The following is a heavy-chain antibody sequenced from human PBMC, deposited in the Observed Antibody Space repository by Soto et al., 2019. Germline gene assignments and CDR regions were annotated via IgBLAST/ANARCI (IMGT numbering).Heavy chain of an antibody. CDR1: GFTFSDYW. D-gene: IGHD3-22*01. Sequence: EVQLVESGGGLVQPGASLRLSCAASGFTFSDYWMTWVRQAPGKGLEWVANIKKDESKKSYLDSVRGRFTISRDNARNLLYLQMDSLRAEDTALYSSARDVSPGSSPYYLEAFDMWGQGTMVTVSS. CDR3: ARDVSPGSSPYYLEAFDM. V-gene: IGHV3-7*05. CDR2: IKKDESKK. J-gene: IGHJ3*02.